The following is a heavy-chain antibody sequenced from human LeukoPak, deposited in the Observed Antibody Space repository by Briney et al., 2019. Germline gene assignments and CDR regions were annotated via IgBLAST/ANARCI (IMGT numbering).Heavy chain of an antibody. Sequence: GGSLRLSCAASGFTVSSNYMSWVRQAPGKGLERVSVIYSGGSTYYADSVKGRFTISRDNSKNTLYLQMNSLRAEDTAVYYCARDEMITFGGVIVPGYFDYWGQGTLVTVSS. D-gene: IGHD3-16*02. CDR1: GFTVSSNY. V-gene: IGHV3-53*01. CDR2: IYSGGST. CDR3: ARDEMITFGGVIVPGYFDY. J-gene: IGHJ4*02.